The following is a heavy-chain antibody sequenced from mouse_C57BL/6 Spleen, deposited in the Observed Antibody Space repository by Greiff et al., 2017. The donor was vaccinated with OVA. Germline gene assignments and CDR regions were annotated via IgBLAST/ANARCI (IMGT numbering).Heavy chain of an antibody. V-gene: IGHV3-6*01. D-gene: IGHD1-1*01. CDR3: ARDLRYYGSSPYYFDY. Sequence: EVKLVESGPGLVKPSQSLSLTCSVTGYSITSGYYWNWIRQFPGNKLEWMGYISYDGSNNYNPSLKNRISITRDTSKNQFFLKLNSVTTEDTATYYCARDLRYYGSSPYYFDYWGQGTTLTVSS. CDR1: GYSITSGYY. CDR2: ISYDGSN. J-gene: IGHJ2*01.